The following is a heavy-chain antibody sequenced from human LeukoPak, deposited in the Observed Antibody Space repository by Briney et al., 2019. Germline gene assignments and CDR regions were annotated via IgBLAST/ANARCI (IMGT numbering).Heavy chain of an antibody. CDR3: ARENYCTNGVCWAFDP. J-gene: IGHJ5*02. CDR1: GRSISSSDYY. V-gene: IGHV4-39*07. CDR2: IYYTGSS. Sequence: KSSDTLPLTCTVSGRSISSSDYYWGWIRQPPGEGLEWNGNIYYTGSSSYNSSLKSRVTISVDTSKNQFSLQLSSVTAADTAVYYCARENYCTNGVCWAFDPWGQGTLVTVSS. D-gene: IGHD2-8*01.